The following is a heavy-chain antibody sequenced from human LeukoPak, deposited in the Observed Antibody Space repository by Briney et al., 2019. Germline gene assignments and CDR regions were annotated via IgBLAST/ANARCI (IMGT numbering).Heavy chain of an antibody. Sequence: GGSLRLSCAASGFTFSSYWMSWVRQAPGKGLEWVANIKQDGSEKYYVDSVKGRFTISRDNAKNSLYLQMNSLRAEDTAVYCCARDSSYYYGSGSYWDYWGQGTLVTVSS. J-gene: IGHJ4*02. CDR3: ARDSSYYYGSGSYWDY. CDR1: GFTFSSYW. CDR2: IKQDGSEK. D-gene: IGHD3-10*01. V-gene: IGHV3-7*01.